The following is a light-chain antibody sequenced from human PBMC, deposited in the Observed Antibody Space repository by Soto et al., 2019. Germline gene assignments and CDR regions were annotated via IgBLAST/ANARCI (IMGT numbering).Light chain of an antibody. V-gene: IGKV1-12*01. J-gene: IGKJ3*01. CDR1: QNINTW. CDR3: QQANQFPLV. CDR2: GAS. Sequence: DIQMTQSPSSVSASVGDRVTITCRASQNINTWLAWYQQKPGKAPKLLIYGASTLQGGVPSRFSGSGSGTDFSLTISSLQPEDFATYYCQQANQFPLVFGPGTTVDI.